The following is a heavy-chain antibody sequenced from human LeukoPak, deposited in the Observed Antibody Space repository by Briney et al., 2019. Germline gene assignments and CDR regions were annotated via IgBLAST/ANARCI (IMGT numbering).Heavy chain of an antibody. D-gene: IGHD6-13*01. CDR2: ISYDGSTK. CDR3: ARANIAGLGDY. V-gene: IGHV3-30-3*01. J-gene: IGHJ4*02. CDR1: GFTFSSYA. Sequence: GGSLRLSCAASGFTFSSYAMHWVRQAPGKGLEWVALISYDGSTKYYADSVKGRFTISRDNSKNTLPLQMNSLRGDDTAVYYCARANIAGLGDYWGQGTLVTVSS.